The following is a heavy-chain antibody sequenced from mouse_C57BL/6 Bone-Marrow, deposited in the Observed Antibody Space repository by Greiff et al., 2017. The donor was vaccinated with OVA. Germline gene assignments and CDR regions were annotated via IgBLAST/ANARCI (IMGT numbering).Heavy chain of an antibody. V-gene: IGHV1-19*01. CDR2: INPYNGGT. J-gene: IGHJ2*01. CDR1: GYTFTDYY. D-gene: IGHD1-1*01. Sequence: VQLKQSGPVLVKPGASVKMSCKASGYTFTDYYLNWVKQSHGKSLEWIGVINPYNGGTSYNQKFKGKATLTVDKSSSTAYMELNSLTSEDSAVYDCARGGLLLRYFDYWGQGTTLTVSS. CDR3: ARGGLLLRYFDY.